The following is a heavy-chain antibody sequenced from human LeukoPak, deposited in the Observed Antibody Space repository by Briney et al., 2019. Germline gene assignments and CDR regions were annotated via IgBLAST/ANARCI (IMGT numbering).Heavy chain of an antibody. D-gene: IGHD3-16*01. CDR1: GYTFTSYG. Sequence: GASVKVSCKASGYTFTSYGISWVRQAPGQGLEWMGWISAYNGNANYAQKLQGRVTMTEDTSTDTAYMELSSLRSEDTAVYYCATFNSDYWGQGTLVTVSS. J-gene: IGHJ4*02. CDR3: ATFNSDY. V-gene: IGHV1-18*01. CDR2: ISAYNGNA.